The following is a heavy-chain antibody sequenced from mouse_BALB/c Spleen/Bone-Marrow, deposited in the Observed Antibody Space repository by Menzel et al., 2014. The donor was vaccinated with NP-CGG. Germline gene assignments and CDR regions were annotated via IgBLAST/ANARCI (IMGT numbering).Heavy chain of an antibody. CDR2: IRHKANGYTT. Sequence: EVKVEESGGGLVQPEGSLRLSCATSGFTFTDYYMNWVRQPPGKALEWLGFIRHKANGYTTEYSASVKGRFTVSRDNSQNILYLQMNTLRAEDSATYYCASDQGRVLFDYWGQGTTLTASS. J-gene: IGHJ2*01. CDR3: ASDQGRVLFDY. V-gene: IGHV7-3*02. CDR1: GFTFTDYY.